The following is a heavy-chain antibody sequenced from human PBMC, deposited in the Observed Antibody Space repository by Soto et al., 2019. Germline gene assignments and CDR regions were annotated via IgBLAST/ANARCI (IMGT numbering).Heavy chain of an antibody. CDR1: GFTFGDYG. V-gene: IGHV3-49*04. CDR2: IRSKAFGGTA. Sequence: PGGSLRLSCTGSGFTFGDYGMTWVSQAPGKGLEWVGCIRSKAFGGTAEYAASVKDRFIISRDDSESIAYLQMNSVKTDDTAVYYCTRDGRGSKWKFPSQALDMWGQGTLVTVSS. CDR3: TRDGRGSKWKFPSQALDM. J-gene: IGHJ4*02. D-gene: IGHD1-20*01.